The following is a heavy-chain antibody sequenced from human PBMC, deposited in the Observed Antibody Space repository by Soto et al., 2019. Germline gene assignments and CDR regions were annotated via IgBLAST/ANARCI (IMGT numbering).Heavy chain of an antibody. CDR3: ARDSGGSYYDYFDS. CDR1: GFTFRDYE. D-gene: IGHD1-26*01. J-gene: IGHJ4*02. CDR2: ISHSGSTT. V-gene: IGHV3-48*03. Sequence: GGSLRLSCAASGFTFRDYEMNWVRQAPGKGLEWVSCISHSGSTTYYADSVKGRFTISRDDAEKSVYLQMNSLRAEDSAIYYCARDSGGSYYDYFDSWGQGSLATVSS.